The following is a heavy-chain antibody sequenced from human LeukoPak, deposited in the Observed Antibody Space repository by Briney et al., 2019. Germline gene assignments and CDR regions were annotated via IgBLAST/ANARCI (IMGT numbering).Heavy chain of an antibody. CDR2: IYYSGRT. CDR3: ARRSSSWKFDS. J-gene: IGHJ4*02. D-gene: IGHD6-13*01. CDR1: VDSNSSSSYY. Sequence: SETLALICTVSVDSNSSSSYYWGWIRQPPGRGLEWIGSIYYSGRTYYNPYIKCRVTISVATSKNQSYLKLSSVTAADTAVYYCARRSSSWKFDSWGQGNLVTVSS. V-gene: IGHV4-39*01.